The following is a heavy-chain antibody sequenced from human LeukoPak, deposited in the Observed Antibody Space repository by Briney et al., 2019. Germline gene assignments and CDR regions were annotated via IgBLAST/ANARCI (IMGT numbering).Heavy chain of an antibody. CDR1: GGSISSGGYY. CDR2: IYYSGST. D-gene: IGHD3-3*01. CDR3: ARSYYDFWSGFDY. Sequence: SETLSLTCTVSGGSISSGGYYWSWIRQHPGKGLEWIGYIYYSGSTYYNPSLKSRVTISVDTSKNQFSLKLSSVTAADTAVYYCARSYYDFWSGFDYWGQGTLVTVSS. J-gene: IGHJ4*02. V-gene: IGHV4-31*03.